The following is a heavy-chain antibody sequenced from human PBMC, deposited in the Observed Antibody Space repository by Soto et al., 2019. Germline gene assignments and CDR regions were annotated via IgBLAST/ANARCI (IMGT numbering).Heavy chain of an antibody. Sequence: QVQLVQSGAEVKKPGASVKVSCKASGYTFTSYGISWVRQAPGQGLEWMGWISAYNGNTNYAQKLQGRVTMTTDTSTITAYMELRSLRSDDTAVYYCASSSLELRFLEWLPTPPDYWGQGTLVTVSS. CDR3: ASSSLELRFLEWLPTPPDY. V-gene: IGHV1-18*01. CDR1: GYTFTSYG. J-gene: IGHJ4*02. CDR2: ISAYNGNT. D-gene: IGHD3-3*01.